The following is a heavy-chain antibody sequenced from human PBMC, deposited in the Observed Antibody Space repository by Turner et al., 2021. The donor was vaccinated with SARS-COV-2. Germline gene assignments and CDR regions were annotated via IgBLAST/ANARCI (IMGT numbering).Heavy chain of an antibody. CDR2: IIPILGIA. CDR3: ARDDSSGYYSGAFDI. J-gene: IGHJ3*02. D-gene: IGHD3-22*01. CDR1: GGTFSSYS. V-gene: IGHV1-69*08. Sequence: QVQLVQSGAEVKKPGSAVKVFCKASGGTFSSYSISWVRQAPGQGLEWMGRIIPILGIANYAQRFQGRVTITADKSTSTAYMELSSLRSEDTAVYYCARDDSSGYYSGAFDIWGQGTMVTVSS.